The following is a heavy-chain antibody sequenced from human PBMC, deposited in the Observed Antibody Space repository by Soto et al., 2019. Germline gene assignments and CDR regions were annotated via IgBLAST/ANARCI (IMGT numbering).Heavy chain of an antibody. CDR2: ISYDGSNK. Sequence: ESGGGVVQPGRSLRLSCAASGFTFSSYGMHWVRQAPGKGLEWVAVISYDGSNKYYADSVKGRFTISRDNSKNTLYLQMNSLRAEDTAVYYCAKDYYYGSGSYSPDAFDIWGQGTMVTVSS. D-gene: IGHD3-10*01. V-gene: IGHV3-30*18. J-gene: IGHJ3*02. CDR1: GFTFSSYG. CDR3: AKDYYYGSGSYSPDAFDI.